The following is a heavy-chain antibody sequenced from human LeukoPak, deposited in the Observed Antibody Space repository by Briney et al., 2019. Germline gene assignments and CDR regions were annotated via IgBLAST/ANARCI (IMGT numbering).Heavy chain of an antibody. V-gene: IGHV4-34*01. CDR2: INHSGST. CDR1: GGSFSGYY. D-gene: IGHD2-2*02. CDR3: ARALGYCSSTSCYTLQYYYYMDV. J-gene: IGHJ6*03. Sequence: SETLSLTCAVYGGSFSGYYWSWIRQPPGKGLEWIGEINHSGSTNYNPSLKSRVTISVDTSKNQFSLKLSSVTAADTAVYYCARALGYCSSTSCYTLQYYYYMDVWGKGTTVTVSS.